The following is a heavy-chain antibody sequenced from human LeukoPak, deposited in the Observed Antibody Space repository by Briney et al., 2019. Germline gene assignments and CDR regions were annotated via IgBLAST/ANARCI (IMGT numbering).Heavy chain of an antibody. CDR2: FDPEDGET. CDR3: ATRPDHHPGFYYYYMDV. CDR1: GYTLTELS. J-gene: IGHJ6*03. V-gene: IGHV1-24*01. Sequence: ASVKVSCKVSGYTLTELSMHWVRRAPGKGLEWMGGFDPEDGETIYAQKFQGRVTMTEDTSTDTAYMELSSLGSEDTAVYYCATRPDHHPGFYYYYMDVWGKGTTVTVSS.